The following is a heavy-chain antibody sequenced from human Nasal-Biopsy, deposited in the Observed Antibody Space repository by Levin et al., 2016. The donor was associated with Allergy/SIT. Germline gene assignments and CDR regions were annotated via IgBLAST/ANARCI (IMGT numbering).Heavy chain of an antibody. V-gene: IGHV3-7*03. J-gene: IGHJ4*02. CDR1: GFTFSDYW. CDR3: SREGWGSGDYSPFFDN. Sequence: GGSLRLSCTASGFTFSDYWMAWVRQVPGKGLECVAHIKPDGSWEDYVESVKGRFTISRDNTKNTLFLQMSSLTVDDTAVFFCSREGWGSGDYSPFFDNWGQGTLVTVSS. D-gene: IGHD4-17*01. CDR2: IKPDGSWE.